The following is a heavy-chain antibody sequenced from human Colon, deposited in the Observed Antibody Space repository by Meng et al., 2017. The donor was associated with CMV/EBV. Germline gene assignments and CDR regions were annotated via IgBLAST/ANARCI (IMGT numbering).Heavy chain of an antibody. CDR2: ISTYNGNT. CDR3: ARAREVGYSAYDYYDF. J-gene: IGHJ4*02. Sequence: SGYTFSSYGISWVRQAPGQGPEWMGWISTYNGNTDYAQKFQGRVTMTTDTLTSTAYMQLTSLKSDDTAVFYCARAREVGYSAYDYYDFWGQGTLVTVSS. D-gene: IGHD5-12*01. CDR1: GYTFSSYG. V-gene: IGHV1-18*01.